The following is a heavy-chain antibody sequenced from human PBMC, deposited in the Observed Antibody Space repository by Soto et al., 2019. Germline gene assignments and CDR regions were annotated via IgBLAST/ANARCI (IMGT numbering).Heavy chain of an antibody. J-gene: IGHJ6*04. Sequence: GGSLRLSCAASGFTFSSYSMNWVRQAPGKGLEWVSYISSSSTIYYADSVKGRFTISRDNAKNSLYLQMNSLRDEDTAVYYCARDPHHDNTEMDVWGKGTTVTVSS. CDR2: ISSSSTI. CDR1: GFTFSSYS. V-gene: IGHV3-48*02. D-gene: IGHD1-1*01. CDR3: ARDPHHDNTEMDV.